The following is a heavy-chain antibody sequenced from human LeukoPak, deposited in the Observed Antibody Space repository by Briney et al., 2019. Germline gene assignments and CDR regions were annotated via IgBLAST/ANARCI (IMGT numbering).Heavy chain of an antibody. J-gene: IGHJ5*02. CDR3: AGALRSQLINWFDP. D-gene: IGHD1-1*01. CDR1: GFTFSTSW. CDR2: INSDGSST. Sequence: GGSLRLSCVASGFTFSTSWMHWVRQGPGKGLMWVSRINSDGSSTNYADSVKGRFTISRDNAKNTLYPEMNSLRADDTAVYSCAGALRSQLINWFDPWGQGTLVTVSS. V-gene: IGHV3-74*01.